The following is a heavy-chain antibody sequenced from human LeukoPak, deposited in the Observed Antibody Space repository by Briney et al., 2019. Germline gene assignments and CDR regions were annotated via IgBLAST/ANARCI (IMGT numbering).Heavy chain of an antibody. J-gene: IGHJ4*02. D-gene: IGHD5-24*01. CDR2: IYPGDSDT. Sequence: GESLKISCKGSGYNFTTYWSGWVRQMPGKGLEWMGIIYPGDSDTRYSPSFQGQVTIPAEKSINTAYLQWSSLKASDTALYYCATRKKGMATAGFDYWGQGTLVTVSS. CDR3: ATRKKGMATAGFDY. V-gene: IGHV5-51*01. CDR1: GYNFTTYW.